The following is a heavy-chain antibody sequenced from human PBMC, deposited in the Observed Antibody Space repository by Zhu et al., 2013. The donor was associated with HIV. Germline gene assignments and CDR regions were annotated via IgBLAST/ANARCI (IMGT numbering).Heavy chain of an antibody. CDR3: ARDPKPNCSGGSCYSDY. Sequence: QVQLQESGPGLVKPSQTLSLTCTVSGGSISSADYYWSWIRQHPGKGLEWIGHIYYSGSTYSNPSLKSRVTISVDTSKNQFSLKVNSVTAADTAVYYCARDPKPNCSGGSCYSDYWGQGTLVTVSS. CDR1: GGSISSADYY. J-gene: IGHJ4*02. V-gene: IGHV4-31*03. CDR2: IYYSGST. D-gene: IGHD2-15*01.